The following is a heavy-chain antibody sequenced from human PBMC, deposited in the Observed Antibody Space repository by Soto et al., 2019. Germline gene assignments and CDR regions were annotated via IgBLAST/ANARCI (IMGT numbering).Heavy chain of an antibody. J-gene: IGHJ4*02. CDR3: ERLWGWFGDS. V-gene: IGHV4-59*08. CDR1: GGSISSYY. Sequence: QVQLQESGPGLVKPSETLSLTCTVSGGSISSYYWSWIRQPPGKGLEWIGYIYYSGSTNYNPSLMSRVTISVDTSKNQFSLKLRSVTAADTDVYYCERLWGWFGDSWGQGTLVTVSS. CDR2: IYYSGST. D-gene: IGHD3-10*01.